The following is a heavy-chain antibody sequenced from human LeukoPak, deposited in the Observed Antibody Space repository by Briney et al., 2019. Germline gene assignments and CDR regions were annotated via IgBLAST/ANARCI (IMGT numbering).Heavy chain of an antibody. V-gene: IGHV3-74*01. CDR2: INSDGSST. J-gene: IGHJ4*02. CDR3: ARIYSGNAPIDY. CDR1: GFTFSSYW. Sequence: GGSLRLSCAASGFTFSSYWMPWFRQAPGKGLVWVSRINSDGSSTSYADSVKGRFTISRDNAKNTLYLQMNSLRAEDTAVYYCARIYSGNAPIDYWGQGTLVTVSS. D-gene: IGHD5-12*01.